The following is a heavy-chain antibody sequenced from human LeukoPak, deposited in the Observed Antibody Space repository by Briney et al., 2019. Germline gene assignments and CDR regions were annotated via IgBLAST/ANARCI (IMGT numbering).Heavy chain of an antibody. Sequence: GGSLRFSCAGSGFTGSSYARSWVRGARGKGVEGVSFISTIGGRTFYTYSVKGRFTISRDNSKITLYLQINRLRAEDTAVYYCANSYNRYQSKPDYWDQGTPVTVSS. CDR3: ANSYNRYQSKPDY. V-gene: IGHV3-23*01. CDR2: ISTIGGRT. CDR1: GFTGSSYA. J-gene: IGHJ4*02. D-gene: IGHD5-12*01.